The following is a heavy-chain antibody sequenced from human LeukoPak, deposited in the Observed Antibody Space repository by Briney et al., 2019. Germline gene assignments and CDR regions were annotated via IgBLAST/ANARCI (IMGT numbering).Heavy chain of an antibody. V-gene: IGHV3-23*01. D-gene: IGHD5-24*01. CDR3: VVYTGGYRSQF. J-gene: IGHJ4*02. Sequence: GGSLRLSCAASGFTFSSYAMSWVRQAPGKGLEWVSAISDRGDRQYYADSVKGRLTISRDNSMNTLRLQMNSLSVEDTAVYYCVVYTGGYRSQFWGQGTLVTVSS. CDR2: ISDRGDRQ. CDR1: GFTFSSYA.